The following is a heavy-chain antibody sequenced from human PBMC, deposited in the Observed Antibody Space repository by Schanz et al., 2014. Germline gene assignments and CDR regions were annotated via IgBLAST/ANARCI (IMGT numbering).Heavy chain of an antibody. CDR1: GFTFGSYP. V-gene: IGHV3-30*04. Sequence: QVQLVESGGGVVQPGRSLRLSCAASGFTFGSYPIHWVRQAPGKGLEWVAVISHDGNNKYYGDSVKGRFTISRDNSKNTVYLLMNSLRVEDTAVYYCARYTGAYFDYWGQGTLVTVSS. D-gene: IGHD1-26*01. CDR2: ISHDGNNK. J-gene: IGHJ4*02. CDR3: ARYTGAYFDY.